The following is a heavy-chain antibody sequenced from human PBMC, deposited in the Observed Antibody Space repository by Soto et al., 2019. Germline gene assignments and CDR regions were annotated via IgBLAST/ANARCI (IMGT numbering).Heavy chain of an antibody. J-gene: IGHJ4*02. CDR2: NIPMFGTA. Sequence: QVQLVQSGAEVRKPGSSVKVSCKASGGTFSRQTISWVRQAPGQGLEWMGGNIPMFGTANYAQKFQGRVTITADESTSTAFMELTGLRSEDTAIYYCARGWGYESSDYYYAYWGQGTLVIVSS. V-gene: IGHV1-69*01. CDR3: ARGWGYESSDYYYAY. CDR1: GGTFSRQT. D-gene: IGHD3-22*01.